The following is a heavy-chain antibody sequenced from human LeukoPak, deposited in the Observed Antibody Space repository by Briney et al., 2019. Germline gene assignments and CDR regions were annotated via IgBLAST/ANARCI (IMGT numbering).Heavy chain of an antibody. CDR2: ISYDGSNK. D-gene: IGHD1-26*01. CDR1: GFTFSSYA. CDR3: ARDQWEQQNWFDP. J-gene: IGHJ5*02. Sequence: GGSLRLSCAASGFTFSSYAMHWVRQAPGKGLEGVAVISYDGSNKYYADSVKGRFTISRDNSKNTLYLQMNSLRAEDTAVYYCARDQWEQQNWFDPWGQGTLVTVSS. V-gene: IGHV3-30-3*01.